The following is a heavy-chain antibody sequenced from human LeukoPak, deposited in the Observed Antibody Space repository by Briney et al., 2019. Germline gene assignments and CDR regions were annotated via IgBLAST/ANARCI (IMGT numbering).Heavy chain of an antibody. V-gene: IGHV3-7*01. CDR1: GFTFSSYW. CDR3: ARDLGQYYDTSDNWFDP. J-gene: IGHJ5*02. D-gene: IGHD3-22*01. CDR2: IKQDGSES. Sequence: GGSLRLSCAASGFTFSSYWMSWVRQAPGKGLEWLANIKQDGSESYYVDSVKGRFTISRDNAKNTLNLQMNSLRAEDTAVYYCARDLGQYYDTSDNWFDPWGQGTLVTVSS.